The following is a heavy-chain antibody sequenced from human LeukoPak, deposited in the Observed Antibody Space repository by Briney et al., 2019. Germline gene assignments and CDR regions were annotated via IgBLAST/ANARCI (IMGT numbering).Heavy chain of an antibody. CDR1: GFTFSSYS. V-gene: IGHV3-20*04. Sequence: GGSLRLSCAASGFTFSSYSMNWVRQAPGKGLEWVSGINWDGGSTGYADSVKGRFTISRDNAKNFLYLQMNSLRAEDTALYYCARTVSSAGWSDDAFDIWGQGTMVTVSS. CDR3: ARTVSSAGWSDDAFDI. J-gene: IGHJ3*02. D-gene: IGHD6-19*01. CDR2: INWDGGST.